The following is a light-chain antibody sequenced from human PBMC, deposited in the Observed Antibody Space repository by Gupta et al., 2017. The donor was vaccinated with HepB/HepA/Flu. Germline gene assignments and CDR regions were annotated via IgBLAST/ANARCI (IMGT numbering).Light chain of an antibody. J-gene: IGLJ2*01. V-gene: IGLV2-11*01. Sequence: QSALTPPRSVSGSPGQSVTISCTGTSSDVGGYDYVSWYQQHPGKAPKLMIYDVTKRPSGVPDRFSGSKSGNTASLTISGRKAEDEADYYCCSYAGSHTVVFGGGTKLTVL. CDR1: SSDVGGYDY. CDR3: CSYAGSHTVV. CDR2: DVT.